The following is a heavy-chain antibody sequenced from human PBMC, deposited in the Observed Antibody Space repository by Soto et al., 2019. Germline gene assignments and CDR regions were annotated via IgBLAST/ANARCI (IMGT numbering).Heavy chain of an antibody. D-gene: IGHD1-26*01. V-gene: IGHV5-51*01. Sequence: GESLNISCKGSGYSFASHWVAWVRQMPEKGLEWSGTIYPGDSDTKYSSAFRGHVTISADTSVSTAYLQWRSLEATDSAIYYCARYSGSYWHYLDFWGQGTLVTVSS. CDR3: ARYSGSYWHYLDF. CDR1: GYSFASHW. J-gene: IGHJ4*02. CDR2: IYPGDSDT.